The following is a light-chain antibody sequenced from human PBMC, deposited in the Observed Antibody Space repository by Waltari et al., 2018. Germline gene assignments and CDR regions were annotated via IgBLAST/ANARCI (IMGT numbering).Light chain of an antibody. V-gene: IGLV3-21*04. CDR2: YVR. J-gene: IGLJ1*01. CDR1: TIGTYS. CDR3: HVWHPHVDPGV. Sequence: SSVVTQPPSVSVAPGETATITCGGDTIGTYSVHWYQEKAGQAPVSVIFYVRDRPSGIPDRFSGSNSGNTATLTLSRVEAGDEARYYCHVWHPHVDPGVFGTGTEVTVL.